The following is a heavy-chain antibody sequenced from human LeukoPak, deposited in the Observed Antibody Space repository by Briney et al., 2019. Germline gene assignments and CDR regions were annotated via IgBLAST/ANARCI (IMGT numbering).Heavy chain of an antibody. D-gene: IGHD3/OR15-3a*01. CDR2: ISGSGGST. CDR1: GFTFSSYA. Sequence: GGSLRLSCAASGFTFSSYAMSWVRQAPGKGLEWVSAISGSGGSTYYADSVKGRFTISRDNSKNTLYLQMNSLRAEDTAVYYCAKGSVRGIVIFGAFDIWGQGTMVTVSS. CDR3: AKGSVRGIVIFGAFDI. V-gene: IGHV3-23*01. J-gene: IGHJ3*02.